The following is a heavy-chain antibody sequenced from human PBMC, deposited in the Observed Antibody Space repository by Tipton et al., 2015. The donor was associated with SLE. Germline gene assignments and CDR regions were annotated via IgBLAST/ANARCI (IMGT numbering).Heavy chain of an antibody. D-gene: IGHD4-17*01. CDR2: IYPGDSDT. CDR3: ARRASTAYNWFDP. V-gene: IGHV5-51*03. J-gene: IGHJ5*02. Sequence: QLVQSGAEVKKPGESLKISCKGSGYSFTNYWIAWVRQMPGKGLEWMGIIYPGDSDTRYSPSFQGQVTISADKSISTAYLQWNSLKASDTAMYYCARRASTAYNWFDPWGQGTLVTVSS. CDR1: GYSFTNYW.